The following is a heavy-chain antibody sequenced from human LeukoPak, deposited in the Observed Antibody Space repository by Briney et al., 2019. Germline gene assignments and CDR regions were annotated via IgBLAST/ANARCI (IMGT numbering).Heavy chain of an antibody. CDR3: ARPYGFYGMDV. CDR1: GGSISSSSYY. Sequence: PSETLSLTCTVSGGSISSSSYYWGWIRQPPGKGLEWIGSIYYSGSTYYNPSLKSRVTISVDTSKNQFSLKLSSVTATDTAVYYCARPYGFYGMDVWGQGTAVTVSS. D-gene: IGHD4-17*01. CDR2: IYYSGST. V-gene: IGHV4-39*01. J-gene: IGHJ6*02.